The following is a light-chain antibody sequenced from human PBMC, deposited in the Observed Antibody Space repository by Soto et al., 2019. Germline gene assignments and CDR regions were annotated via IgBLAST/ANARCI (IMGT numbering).Light chain of an antibody. CDR2: EVS. CDR3: SSYAGSNKV. CDR1: SSDVGGYNY. V-gene: IGLV2-8*01. J-gene: IGLJ2*01. Sequence: SALTQPPSASGSPGQSVAISCTGTSSDVGGYNYVSWYQQHPGKAPKLIIYEVSQRPSGVPDRFSGSKSGNTASLTVSGLQAEDGADYYCSSYAGSNKVFGGGTKVTVL.